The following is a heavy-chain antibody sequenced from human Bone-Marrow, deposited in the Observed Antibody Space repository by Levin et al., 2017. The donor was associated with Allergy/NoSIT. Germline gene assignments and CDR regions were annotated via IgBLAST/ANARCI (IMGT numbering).Heavy chain of an antibody. Sequence: GESLKISCAASGFTFSKCWMSWVRQAPGKGLEWVATINAGGSETYYVDSVRGRFTISRDNAKNSLFLHMNSLRAEDTAIYYCAENGGSSNWGQGTLVTVSS. CDR3: AENGGSSN. D-gene: IGHD2-15*01. V-gene: IGHV3-7*01. CDR2: INAGGSET. CDR1: GFTFSKCW. J-gene: IGHJ4*02.